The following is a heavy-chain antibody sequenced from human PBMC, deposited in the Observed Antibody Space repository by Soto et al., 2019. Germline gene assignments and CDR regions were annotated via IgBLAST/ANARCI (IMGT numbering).Heavy chain of an antibody. CDR1: GFTFSSYA. V-gene: IGHV3-30-3*01. J-gene: IGHJ3*02. Sequence: QVQLVESGGGVVQPGRSLRLSCAASGFTFSSYAMHWVRQAPGKGLEWVALISYDGSNKDYTDSVKGRVTISRDNSKNTLYLQMSSLRPEDTAVYYCAREGGDGDIPLDDAFDIWGQGTMVTVSS. CDR3: AREGGDGDIPLDDAFDI. D-gene: IGHD2-21*01. CDR2: ISYDGSNK.